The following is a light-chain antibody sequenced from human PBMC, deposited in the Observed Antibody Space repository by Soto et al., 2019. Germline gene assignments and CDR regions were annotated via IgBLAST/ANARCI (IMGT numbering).Light chain of an antibody. J-gene: IGLJ1*01. V-gene: IGLV1-44*01. CDR3: AAWDGSLNGHV. Sequence: HSVLTQPPSVSGTLGQGVTISCSGSTSNIGENSVGWFQQLPGTAPKVLIYVTNKRPSGVPARFSASKSGTSAYLAISGLQSEDEADYYCAAWDGSLNGHVFGTGTKLTVL. CDR2: VTN. CDR1: TSNIGENS.